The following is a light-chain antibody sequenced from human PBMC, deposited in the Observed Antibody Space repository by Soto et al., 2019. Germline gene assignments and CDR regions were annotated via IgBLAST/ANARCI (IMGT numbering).Light chain of an antibody. Sequence: QSVLTQPASVSGSPGQSITISCTGTSSDFDFYNYVSWYQHHPGKAPKLMIYEVSNRPSGVSYRFSGSKSGNTASLTISGLQAEDEADYYCSSYTTSSTPVLFGGGTKLTVL. V-gene: IGLV2-14*01. J-gene: IGLJ2*01. CDR2: EVS. CDR3: SSYTTSSTPVL. CDR1: SSDFDFYNY.